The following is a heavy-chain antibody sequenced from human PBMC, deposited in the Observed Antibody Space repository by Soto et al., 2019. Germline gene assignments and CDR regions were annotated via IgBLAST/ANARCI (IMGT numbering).Heavy chain of an antibody. CDR1: GGSISSYY. V-gene: IGHV4-59*08. J-gene: IGHJ4*02. CDR3: ARHRRDFDY. Sequence: QVQLQESGPGLVKPSETLSLTCTVSGGSISSYYWSWIRQPPGKGLEWIGYIYYSGSTNYNPSLKSRVTISVDTSKNQCSLKLSSVTAADTAVYYCARHRRDFDYWGQGTLVTVSS. CDR2: IYYSGST.